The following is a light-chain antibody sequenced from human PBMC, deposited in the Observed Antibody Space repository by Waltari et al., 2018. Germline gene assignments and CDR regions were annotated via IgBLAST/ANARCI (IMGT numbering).Light chain of an antibody. CDR2: EAH. Sequence: NFMLTQPHSVSESPGKKVTISCSGNSGNIATNYVQWYQQRPGSEPLNVVYEAHHRPSGVPDRFSGAIDSSSTTATLTISGLRTEDEAHYFCQSYDSTKHAVVFGGGTKLTVL. CDR3: QSYDSTKHAVV. V-gene: IGLV6-57*02. CDR1: SGNIATNY. J-gene: IGLJ2*01.